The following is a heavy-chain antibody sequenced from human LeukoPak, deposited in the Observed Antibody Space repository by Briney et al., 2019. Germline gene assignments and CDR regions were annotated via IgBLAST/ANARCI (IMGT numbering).Heavy chain of an antibody. Sequence: PGGSLRLSCAASGFTFSSYWMSWVRQAPGKGLEWVANIKQDGSEKYYVDSVKGRLTISRDNAKNSLYLQMNSLRAEDTAVYYCARCGPSSSWYRGDNWFDPWGQGTLVTVSS. J-gene: IGHJ5*02. D-gene: IGHD6-13*01. CDR1: GFTFSSYW. CDR2: IKQDGSEK. V-gene: IGHV3-7*01. CDR3: ARCGPSSSWYRGDNWFDP.